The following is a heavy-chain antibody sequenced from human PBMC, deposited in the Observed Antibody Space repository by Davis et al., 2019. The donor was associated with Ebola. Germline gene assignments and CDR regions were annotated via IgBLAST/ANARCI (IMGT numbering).Heavy chain of an antibody. D-gene: IGHD2-8*02. J-gene: IGHJ6*02. CDR3: AKDLGWWGGMDV. CDR2: ISGSGGST. Sequence: PGGSLRLSCAASGFTFSSYAMSWVRQAPGKGLEWVSAISGSGGSTYYADSVKGRFTISRDNSKNTLYLQMNSLRTEDTALYYCAKDLGWWGGMDVWGQGTTVTVSS. V-gene: IGHV3-23*01. CDR1: GFTFSSYA.